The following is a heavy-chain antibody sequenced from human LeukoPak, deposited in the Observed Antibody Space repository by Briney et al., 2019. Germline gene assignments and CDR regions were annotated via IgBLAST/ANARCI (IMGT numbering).Heavy chain of an antibody. J-gene: IGHJ4*02. V-gene: IGHV4-39*01. Sequence: PSETLSLTCTVSGGSISSSSYYWGWIRQPPGKGLEWIGTVYYSGSPSYNPSLKSRVTISVDTSKNQFSLKLSSVTAADTAVYYCARQLGYCSSTSCYADKVDYWGQGTLVTVSS. D-gene: IGHD2-2*01. CDR1: GGSISSSSYY. CDR2: VYYSGSP. CDR3: ARQLGYCSSTSCYADKVDY.